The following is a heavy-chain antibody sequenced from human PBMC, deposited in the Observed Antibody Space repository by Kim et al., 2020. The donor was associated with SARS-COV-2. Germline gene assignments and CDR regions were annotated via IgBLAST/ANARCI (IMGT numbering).Heavy chain of an antibody. CDR1: GGSISSYY. D-gene: IGHD6-19*01. J-gene: IGHJ3*02. Sequence: SETLSLTCTVSGGSISSYYWSWIRQPPGKGLEWIGYIYYSGSTNYNPSLKSRVTISVDTSKNQFSLKLSSVTAADTAVYYCARRHSSGRGDAFDIWGQGTMVTVSS. CDR3: ARRHSSGRGDAFDI. CDR2: IYYSGST. V-gene: IGHV4-59*01.